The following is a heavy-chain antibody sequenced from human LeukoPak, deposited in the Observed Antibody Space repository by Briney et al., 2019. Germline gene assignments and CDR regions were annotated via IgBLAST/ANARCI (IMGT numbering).Heavy chain of an antibody. J-gene: IGHJ2*01. CDR2: IYYSGST. CDR3: ARTYGGSGLGYFDL. V-gene: IGHV4-59*01. Sequence: NPSETLSLTCTVSGGSISSYYWSWIRQPPGKGLEWIGYIYYSGSTNYSPSLKSRLTISVDTSKNQFSLKLGSVTAADTAVYYCARTYGGSGLGYFDLWGRGTLVTVSS. D-gene: IGHD6-13*01. CDR1: GGSISSYY.